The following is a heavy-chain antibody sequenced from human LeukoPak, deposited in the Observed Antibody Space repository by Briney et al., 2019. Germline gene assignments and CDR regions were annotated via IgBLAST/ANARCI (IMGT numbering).Heavy chain of an antibody. V-gene: IGHV4-59*01. CDR2: IHFSGRT. CDR1: GGSISSYY. CDR3: ARVLDSGYSDY. Sequence: YPSETLSLTCTVSGGSISSYYWSWIRQPPGKGLEWIGYIHFSGRTQYNPSLKSRLSISVDTSKNHFSLKLSSVTAADTAIYYCARVLDSGYSDYWGQGTLVTVSS. J-gene: IGHJ4*02. D-gene: IGHD1-26*01.